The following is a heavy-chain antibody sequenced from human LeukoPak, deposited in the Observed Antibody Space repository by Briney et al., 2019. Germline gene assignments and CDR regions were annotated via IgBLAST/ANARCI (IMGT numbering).Heavy chain of an antibody. D-gene: IGHD3-22*01. Sequence: WASVKVSCKASGYTFTSYGISWVRQAPGQGLEWMGWISAYNGNTNYAQKLQGRVTMTRDTSTSTAYLELRSLRSDDTAVYYCARENYYDSSANSTPFDYWGQGTLVTVSS. V-gene: IGHV1-18*01. CDR2: ISAYNGNT. CDR1: GYTFTSYG. J-gene: IGHJ4*02. CDR3: ARENYYDSSANSTPFDY.